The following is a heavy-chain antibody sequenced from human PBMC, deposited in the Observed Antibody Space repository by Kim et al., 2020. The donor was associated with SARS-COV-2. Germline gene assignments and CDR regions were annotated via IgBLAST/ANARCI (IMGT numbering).Heavy chain of an antibody. V-gene: IGHV1-18*01. Sequence: NYAQKLQGRVTMTTDTSTSTAYMELRSLRSDDTAVYYCARDSLRYDSYYWGQGTLVTVSS. CDR3: ARDSLRYDSYY. J-gene: IGHJ4*02. D-gene: IGHD3-22*01.